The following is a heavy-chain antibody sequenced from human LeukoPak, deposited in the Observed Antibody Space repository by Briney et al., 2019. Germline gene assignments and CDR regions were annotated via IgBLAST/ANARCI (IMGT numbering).Heavy chain of an antibody. J-gene: IGHJ6*02. Sequence: GGSLRLSCTASGFTFGDYAMSWFRQAPGKGLEWVGFIRSKAYGWTTEYAASVKGRFTISRDDSKSIAYLQMNSLKTEDTAVYYCTYTYYDILTGSMTHYYYGMDVWGQGTTVTVSS. CDR2: IRSKAYGWTT. CDR3: TYTYYDILTGSMTHYYYGMDV. CDR1: GFTFGDYA. V-gene: IGHV3-49*03. D-gene: IGHD3-9*01.